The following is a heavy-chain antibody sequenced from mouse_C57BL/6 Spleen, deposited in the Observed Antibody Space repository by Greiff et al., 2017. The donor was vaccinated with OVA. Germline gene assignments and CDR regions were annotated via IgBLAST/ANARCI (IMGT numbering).Heavy chain of an antibody. CDR1: GYTFTSYW. CDR2: IYPGSGST. V-gene: IGHV1-55*01. J-gene: IGHJ4*01. CDR3: ARRGYDYDDYYAMDY. D-gene: IGHD2-4*01. Sequence: QVHVKQPGAELVKPGASVKMSCKASGYTFTSYWITWVKQRPGQGLEWIGDIYPGSGSTNYNEKFKSKATLTVDTSSSTAYMQLSSLTSEDAAVYYCARRGYDYDDYYAMDYWGQGTSVTVSS.